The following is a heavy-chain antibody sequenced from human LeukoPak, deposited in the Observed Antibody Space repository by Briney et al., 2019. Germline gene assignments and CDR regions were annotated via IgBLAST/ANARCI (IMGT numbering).Heavy chain of an antibody. V-gene: IGHV3-48*03. CDR3: ARGALKDYYDSSGYCGY. CDR1: GFTFSSYE. D-gene: IGHD3-22*01. CDR2: ISSSGSTI. J-gene: IGHJ4*02. Sequence: GGSLRLSCAASGFTFSSYEMNWVRQAPGKGLEWVSYISSSGSTIYYADSVKGRFTISRDNAKNSLYLQMNSLRAEDTAVYYCARGALKDYYDSSGYCGYWGQGTLVTVSS.